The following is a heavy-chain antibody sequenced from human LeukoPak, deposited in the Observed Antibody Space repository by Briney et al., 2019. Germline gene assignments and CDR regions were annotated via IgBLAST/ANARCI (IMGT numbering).Heavy chain of an antibody. Sequence: PGGSLRLSCAASGFTFSNYWMHWVRQAPGKGLVWVSRLNSDGSSTNYADSVKGRFTISRDNAKNTLYLQMNSLRAEDTAVYYCARGSLGGRQYDFWSGYRSEGLDAFDIWGQGTMVTVSS. CDR2: LNSDGSST. CDR3: ARGSLGGRQYDFWSGYRSEGLDAFDI. D-gene: IGHD3-3*01. J-gene: IGHJ3*02. V-gene: IGHV3-74*01. CDR1: GFTFSNYW.